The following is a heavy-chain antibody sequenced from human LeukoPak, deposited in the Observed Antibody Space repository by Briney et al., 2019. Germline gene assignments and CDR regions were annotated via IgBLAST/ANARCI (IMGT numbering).Heavy chain of an antibody. D-gene: IGHD3-3*01. Sequence: PGGSLRLSCEASGFIVSSNYMSWVRQAPGKGLEWVSIIYSGGNTYYADSVKGRFTISRDNSKNTLYLQMDSLKSEDTAVHYCARVGITLFGVVILWGQGPLVTVSS. CDR2: IYSGGNT. CDR3: ARVGITLFGVVIL. J-gene: IGHJ4*02. V-gene: IGHV3-53*01. CDR1: GFIVSSNY.